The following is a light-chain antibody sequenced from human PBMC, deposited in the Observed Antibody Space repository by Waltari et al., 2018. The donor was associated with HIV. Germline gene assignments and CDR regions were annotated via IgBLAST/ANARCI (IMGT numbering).Light chain of an antibody. J-gene: IGLJ2*01. CDR1: YLNDYEY. CDR3: TSYISSSTPV. Sequence: QSALTQPASVSGSPGQSITISCYLNDYEYVSWYQRHPVKAPKVIIYEVTNRPSGLTNRFSGSKSGNTATLTISGLQPEDEADYFCTSYISSSTPVFGRGTKVTVL. CDR2: EVT. V-gene: IGLV2-14*01.